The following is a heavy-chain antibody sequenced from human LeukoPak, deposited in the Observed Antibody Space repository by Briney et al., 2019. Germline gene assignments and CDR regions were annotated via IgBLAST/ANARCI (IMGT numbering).Heavy chain of an antibody. V-gene: IGHV1-2*02. J-gene: IGHJ4*02. D-gene: IGHD6-13*01. CDR3: ARDPYPIAAAGYFDY. CDR1: GYTFTGYY. CDR2: INPNSGGT. Sequence: ASVKVSCTASGYTFTGYYMHWVRQAPGQGLEWMGWINPNSGGTNYAQKFQGRVTMTRDTSISTAYMELSRLRSDDTAVYYCARDPYPIAAAGYFDYWGQGTLVTVSS.